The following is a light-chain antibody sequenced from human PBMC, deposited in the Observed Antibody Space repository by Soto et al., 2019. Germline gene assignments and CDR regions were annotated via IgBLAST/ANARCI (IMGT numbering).Light chain of an antibody. V-gene: IGKV1-33*01. CDR3: QEYSGLPPFA. CDR2: DAS. J-gene: IGKJ4*01. CDR1: QDIGTT. Sequence: DIQMTQSPASLSASVGDRVTITCRASQDIGTTVNWYQQKPMKAPKLLIYDASTLETGVPVRFSGSGSGTTFTFTIGRMQPDDIATYFCQEYSGLPPFAFGGGPRWSS.